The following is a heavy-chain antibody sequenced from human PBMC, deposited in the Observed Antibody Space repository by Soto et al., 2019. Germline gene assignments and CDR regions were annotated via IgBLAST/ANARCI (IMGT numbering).Heavy chain of an antibody. CDR2: IGDSGGMP. CDR1: GFTFSNNA. Sequence: XGSLRLSCSAAGFTFSNNAMSWVRQAPGKGLEWVSLIGDSGGMPYYPESVKGRFTISRDTSRNTLYLQMNSLRVEDTAVYYCAKVISTGIHRGYLDYWGQGALVTVSS. V-gene: IGHV3-23*01. J-gene: IGHJ4*02. CDR3: AKVISTGIHRGYLDY. D-gene: IGHD3-10*01.